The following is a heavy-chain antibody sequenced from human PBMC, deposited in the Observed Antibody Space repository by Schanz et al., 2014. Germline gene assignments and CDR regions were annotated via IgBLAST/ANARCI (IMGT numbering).Heavy chain of an antibody. J-gene: IGHJ4*02. V-gene: IGHV3-33*08. Sequence: QVQLVESGGGLVKPGGSLRLSCAASGFTFSSYGMHWVRQAPGKGLEWVAVIWYDGNNKYYADSVKGRFTMSRDNSKNTLYLQMNSLRAEDTAVYYCARANYRRKINFDYWGRGTLVTVSS. CDR1: GFTFSSYG. CDR3: ARANYRRKINFDY. CDR2: IWYDGNNK. D-gene: IGHD3-10*01.